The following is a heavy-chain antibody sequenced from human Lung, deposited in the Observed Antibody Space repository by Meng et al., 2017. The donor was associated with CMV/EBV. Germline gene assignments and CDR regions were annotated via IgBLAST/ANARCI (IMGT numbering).Heavy chain of an antibody. V-gene: IGHV3-30-3*01. J-gene: IGHJ6*01. CDR1: GFSFSTYG. CDR3: ATVISSYSSTWEYNLYYAYYGMAD. CDR2: ISNDGSTE. Sequence: GGXXRLSCEASGFSFSTYGMHWVRQAPGKGLEWVALISNDGSTEYYADSVEGRFTISRDNSKNTLYLQMNSLRTEDTAVYYCATVISSYSSTWEYNLYYAYYGMADWGPWNXV. D-gene: IGHD6-13*01.